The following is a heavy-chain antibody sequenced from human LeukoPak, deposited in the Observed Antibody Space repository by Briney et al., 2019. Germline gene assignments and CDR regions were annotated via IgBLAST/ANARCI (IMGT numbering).Heavy chain of an antibody. V-gene: IGHV3-48*03. J-gene: IGHJ3*02. CDR3: ARRFDI. CDR2: ISSSGSSI. Sequence: PGGSLRLSCAASGFTFSSYEMNWVRQAPGKGLEWVLKISSSGSSIDYADSVKGRFTISRDNAKNSLYLQMNSLRAEDTAVYYCARRFDIWGRGTMVTVSS. CDR1: GFTFSSYE.